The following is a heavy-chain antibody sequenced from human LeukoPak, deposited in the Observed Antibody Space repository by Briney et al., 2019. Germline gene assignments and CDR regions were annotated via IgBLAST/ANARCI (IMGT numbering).Heavy chain of an antibody. V-gene: IGHV4-39*07. CDR1: GGSISSSSYY. J-gene: IGHJ3*02. CDR3: ARGGQWSADAFDI. Sequence: SETLSLTCTVSGGSISSSSYYWGWIRQPPGKGLEWIGSIYYSGSTYYNPSLKSRVTISVDTSKNQFSLKLSSVTAADTAVYYCARGGQWSADAFDIWGQGTMGTVSS. CDR2: IYYSGST. D-gene: IGHD3-3*01.